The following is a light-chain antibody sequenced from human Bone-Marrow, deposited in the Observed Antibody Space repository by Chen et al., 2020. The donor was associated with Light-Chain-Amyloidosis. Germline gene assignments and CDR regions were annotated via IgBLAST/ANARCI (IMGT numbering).Light chain of an antibody. V-gene: IGKV1-12*01. CDR2: AAS. Sequence: DIQMTQSPSSVSASIGDRVTITCRASQGINNNLAWYQQIPGKAPKLLIYAASTLHSEVPPRFSGSGSGTVFTLTISSLQAEDFATYFCQQGNSFPLTFGPGTTVDIK. CDR3: QQGNSFPLT. CDR1: QGINNN. J-gene: IGKJ3*01.